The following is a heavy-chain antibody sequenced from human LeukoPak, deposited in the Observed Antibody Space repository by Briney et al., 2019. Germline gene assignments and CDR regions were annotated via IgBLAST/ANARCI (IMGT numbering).Heavy chain of an antibody. Sequence: PSETLSLTCTVSGASISRSTYYWGWIRQPPGKGLEWIASIYYSGSTYYNPSLKSRVTISVDTSKNRFSLKLSSVTAADTAVYYCARDYYDSSGQRPTWGQGTLVTVSS. CDR2: IYYSGST. CDR1: GASISRSTYY. V-gene: IGHV4-39*07. CDR3: ARDYYDSSGQRPT. D-gene: IGHD3-22*01. J-gene: IGHJ5*02.